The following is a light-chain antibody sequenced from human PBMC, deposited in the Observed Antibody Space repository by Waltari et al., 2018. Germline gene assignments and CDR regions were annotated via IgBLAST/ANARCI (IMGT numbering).Light chain of an antibody. J-gene: IGKJ4*01. CDR1: QSPLYSDGKTF. V-gene: IGKV2D-29*01. CDR3: MQSVQFPLT. CDR2: EVS. Sequence: DIVMTQTPLSLSVTPGQPASISCKSSQSPLYSDGKTFLYWSMQKPGQPPQLLIYEVSHRFSGVPDRFSGSGSGTDFTLEISRVEADDVGVYYCMQSVQFPLTFGGGTKVEIK.